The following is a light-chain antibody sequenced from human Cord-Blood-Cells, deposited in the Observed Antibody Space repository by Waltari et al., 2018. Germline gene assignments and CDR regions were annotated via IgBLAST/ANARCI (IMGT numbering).Light chain of an antibody. J-gene: IGKJ4*01. V-gene: IGKV1-33*01. Sequence: DIQMTQSPSSLSASVGDRVTITCQASQDISNYLNWYQQKPGKAPKPLIYDASNLETGAPSRFSGSGSGTDFTFTISSLQPEDIATYDCQQYDNLPPTFGGGTKVEIK. CDR3: QQYDNLPPT. CDR1: QDISNY. CDR2: DAS.